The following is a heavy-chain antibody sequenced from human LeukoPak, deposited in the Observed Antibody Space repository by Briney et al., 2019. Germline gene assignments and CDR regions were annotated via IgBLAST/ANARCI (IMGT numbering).Heavy chain of an antibody. CDR1: GGSISSYY. V-gene: IGHV4-59*01. CDR3: ALNYGGNAWDFDY. CDR2: IYYSGST. Sequence: SETLSLTCTVSGGSISSYYWSWIRQPPGKGLEWIGYIYYSGSTNYNPSLKSRVTISVDTSKNQFSLKLSSVTAADTAVYYCALNYGGNAWDFDYWGQGTLVTVSS. J-gene: IGHJ4*02. D-gene: IGHD4-23*01.